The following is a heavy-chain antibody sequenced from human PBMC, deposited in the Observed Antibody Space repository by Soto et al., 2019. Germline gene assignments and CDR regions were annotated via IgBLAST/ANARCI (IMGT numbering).Heavy chain of an antibody. V-gene: IGHV1-8*01. CDR1: GYTFTSYD. Sequence: QVQLVQSGAEVKKPGASVKISCKASGYTFTSYDINWVRQAAGQGLEWMGWMKPNSGNTGYAQKFQGRVTMTRDTSTNTAYMELSGLRSEDTAVYYCARSGYCPNGVYYFGDFDYWGQGTLVTVSS. D-gene: IGHD2-8*01. CDR3: ARSGYCPNGVYYFGDFDY. CDR2: MKPNSGNT. J-gene: IGHJ4*02.